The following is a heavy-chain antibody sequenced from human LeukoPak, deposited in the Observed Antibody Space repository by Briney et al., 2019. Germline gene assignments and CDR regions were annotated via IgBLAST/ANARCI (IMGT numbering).Heavy chain of an antibody. J-gene: IGHJ5*02. CDR2: ISYDGSNN. CDR3: AREYDYVWGSYRWFDP. D-gene: IGHD3-16*02. V-gene: IGHV3-30-3*01. CDR1: GFTFSSYA. Sequence: GGSLSLSCAVSGFTFSSYAMHWVRQAPSKVVEWVAVISYDGSNNYYADSVKGRFTISRDNSKNTLYLQMNSLRAEDTAVYYCAREYDYVWGSYRWFDPWGQGTLVTVSS.